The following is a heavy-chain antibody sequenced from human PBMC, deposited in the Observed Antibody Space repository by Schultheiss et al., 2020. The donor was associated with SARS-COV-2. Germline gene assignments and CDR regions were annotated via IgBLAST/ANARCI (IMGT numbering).Heavy chain of an antibody. Sequence: GESLKISCKGSGYSFTTYWIGWVRQTPGKGLEWMGIIYPGDSDTRYNPSFQGQVTISVDKSITTAYLRWSSLKASDTAMYYCARATWEWLSPLHFDRWGQGTLVTVSS. D-gene: IGHD3-3*01. V-gene: IGHV5-51*01. CDR2: IYPGDSDT. CDR1: GYSFTTYW. J-gene: IGHJ4*02. CDR3: ARATWEWLSPLHFDR.